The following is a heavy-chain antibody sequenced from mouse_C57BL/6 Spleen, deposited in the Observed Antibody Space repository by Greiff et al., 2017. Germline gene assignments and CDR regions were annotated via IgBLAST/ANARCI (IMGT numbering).Heavy chain of an antibody. CDR2: ISDGGSYT. CDR3: ASKVATGGGFDD. D-gene: IGHD1-1*01. J-gene: IGHJ2*01. Sequence: DVHLVESGGGLVKPGGSLKLSCAASGFTFSSYAMSWVRQTPEKRLEWVATISDGGSYTYYPDKVKGRFTISRDNAKNNLYLQMSQLESEDTAMYECASKVATGGGFDDWGQGTTLTVSS. CDR1: GFTFSSYA. V-gene: IGHV5-4*01.